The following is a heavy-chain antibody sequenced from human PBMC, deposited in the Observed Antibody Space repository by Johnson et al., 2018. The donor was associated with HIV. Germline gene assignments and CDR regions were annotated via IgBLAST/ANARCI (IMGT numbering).Heavy chain of an antibody. CDR2: ISYDGSNK. J-gene: IGHJ3*02. V-gene: IGHV3-30*04. Sequence: QVQLVESGGGVVQPGRSLRLSCAASGFTFSSYAMHWVRQAPGKGLEWVAVISYDGSNKYYADSVKGRFTISRDNSKNTLYLQMNSLRAEDTAVYYCAREGERGRAFDIWGQGTMVTVSS. D-gene: IGHD2-15*01. CDR1: GFTFSSYA. CDR3: AREGERGRAFDI.